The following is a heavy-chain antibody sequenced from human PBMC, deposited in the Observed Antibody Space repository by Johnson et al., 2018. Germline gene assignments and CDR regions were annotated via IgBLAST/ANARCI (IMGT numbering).Heavy chain of an antibody. CDR3: AGSVRFLEWLTGMDV. V-gene: IGHV3-33*01. CDR2: IWYDGSNK. D-gene: IGHD3-3*01. CDR1: GFTFSSYG. Sequence: QVQLQESGGGVVQPGRSLRLSCAASGFTFSSYGMHWVRQAPGKGLEWVAVIWYDGSNKYYADSVKGRFTISRDNSKNTLYLQMNSLRAEDTAVYYCAGSVRFLEWLTGMDVWGQGTTVTVSS. J-gene: IGHJ6*02.